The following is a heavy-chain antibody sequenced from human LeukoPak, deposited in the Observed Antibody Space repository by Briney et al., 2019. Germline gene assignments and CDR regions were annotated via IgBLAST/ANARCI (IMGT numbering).Heavy chain of an antibody. Sequence: SETLSLTCTVSGGSISSSSYYWGWIRQPPGKGLEWIGSIYYSGSTYYNPSLKSRVTIPVDTSKNQFSLKLSSVTAADTAVYYCARHRDPYYDFWSGYYTLDYYYGMDVWGQGTTVTVSS. CDR1: GGSISSSSYY. CDR3: ARHRDPYYDFWSGYYTLDYYYGMDV. V-gene: IGHV4-39*01. CDR2: IYYSGST. J-gene: IGHJ6*02. D-gene: IGHD3-3*01.